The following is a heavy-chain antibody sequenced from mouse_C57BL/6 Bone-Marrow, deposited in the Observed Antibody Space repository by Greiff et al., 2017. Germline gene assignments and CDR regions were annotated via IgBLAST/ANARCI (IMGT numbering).Heavy chain of an antibody. CDR2: IWRGGST. V-gene: IGHV2-5*01. Sequence: VQVVESGPGLVQPSQSLSITCTVSGFSLTSYGVHWVRQSPGKGLEWLGVIWRGGSTDYNAAFMSRLSITKDNSKSQVFVKMNSLQADDTAIYYCAKASNYAGASMDYWGQGTSVTVSS. CDR1: GFSLTSYG. J-gene: IGHJ4*01. D-gene: IGHD2-5*01. CDR3: AKASNYAGASMDY.